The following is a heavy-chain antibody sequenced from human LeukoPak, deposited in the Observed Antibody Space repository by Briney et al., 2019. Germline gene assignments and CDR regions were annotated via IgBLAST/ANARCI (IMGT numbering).Heavy chain of an antibody. CDR2: ISSSSSTI. Sequence: GGSLRLSCAASGFTFSSYSMNWVRQAPGKGLEWVSYISSSSSTIYYADFVKGRFTISRDNAKNSLYLQMNSLRAEDTAVYYCAREDAYGDYYYGMDVWGQGTTVTVSS. J-gene: IGHJ6*02. V-gene: IGHV3-48*01. CDR1: GFTFSSYS. CDR3: AREDAYGDYYYGMDV. D-gene: IGHD4-17*01.